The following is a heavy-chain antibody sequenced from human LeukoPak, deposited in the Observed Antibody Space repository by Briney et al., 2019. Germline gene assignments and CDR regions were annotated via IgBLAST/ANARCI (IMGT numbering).Heavy chain of an antibody. CDR2: VSYDASNQ. J-gene: IGHJ4*02. CDR3: AKSLHSDNSGYHDY. V-gene: IGHV3-30*18. Sequence: GGSLRLSCEASGFTFSSFGMHWVRQVPGKGLEWVAVVSYDASNQYYADSVKGRFTISRDNSKNTLYLQMNSLRAEDTAVYYCAKSLHSDNSGYHDYWGQGTLVSVSS. CDR1: GFTFSSFG. D-gene: IGHD3-22*01.